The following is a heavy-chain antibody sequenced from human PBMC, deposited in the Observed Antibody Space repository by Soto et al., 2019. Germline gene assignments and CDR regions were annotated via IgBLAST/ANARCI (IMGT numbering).Heavy chain of an antibody. Sequence: GGSLRLSCAASGFTFSSYGMSWVRQAPGKGLEWVSVISGSGGTAFYADSVKGRFTVSRDNSKNTLFLQMSSLRDEDTAVYYCAKELWFGQRVFDFWGQGTLVTVSS. J-gene: IGHJ4*02. V-gene: IGHV3-23*01. CDR1: GFTFSSYG. CDR3: AKELWFGQRVFDF. CDR2: ISGSGGTA. D-gene: IGHD3-10*01.